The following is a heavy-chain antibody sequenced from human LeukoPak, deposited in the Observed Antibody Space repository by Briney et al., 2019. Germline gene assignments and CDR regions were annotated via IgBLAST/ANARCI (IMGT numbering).Heavy chain of an antibody. CDR3: ASQASSSWYGNWFDP. V-gene: IGHV3-21*01. CDR1: GFTFSSYS. J-gene: IGHJ5*02. Sequence: KPGGSLRLSCVASGFTFSSYSMNWVRQAPGKGLEWVSSISSSSTHIYYADSVKGRFTISRDNAKNSLYLQMNSLRAEDTAVYYCASQASSSWYGNWFDPWGQGTLVTVSS. CDR2: ISSSSTHI. D-gene: IGHD6-13*01.